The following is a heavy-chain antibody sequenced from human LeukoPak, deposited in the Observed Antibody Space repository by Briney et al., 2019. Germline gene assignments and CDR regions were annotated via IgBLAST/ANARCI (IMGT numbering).Heavy chain of an antibody. D-gene: IGHD2-2*02. V-gene: IGHV3-49*04. CDR3: TRDDLRYCSSTSCYTGGFDY. J-gene: IGHJ4*02. Sequence: PGRSLRLSCTASVFTFGDYAMSWVRQAPGKGLEWVGFIRSKAYGGTTEYAASVKGRFTISRDDSKSIAYLQMNSLKTEDTAVYYCTRDDLRYCSSTSCYTGGFDYWGQGTLVTVSS. CDR2: IRSKAYGGTT. CDR1: VFTFGDYA.